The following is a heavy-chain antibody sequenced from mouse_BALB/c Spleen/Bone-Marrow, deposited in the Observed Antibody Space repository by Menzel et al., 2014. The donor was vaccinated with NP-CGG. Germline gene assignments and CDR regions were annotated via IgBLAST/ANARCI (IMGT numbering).Heavy chain of an antibody. D-gene: IGHD2-4*01. CDR1: GFTFNTYA. V-gene: IGHV10-1*02. Sequence: EVQGVESGGGLVQPKGSLKLSCAASGFTFNTYAMNWVRRAPGKGLEWVARIRSKSNNYATYYADSVKDRFTISRDDSQSMLYLQMNNLKTEDTAMYYCVRQNYDYAWFAYWGQGTLVTVSA. J-gene: IGHJ3*01. CDR3: VRQNYDYAWFAY. CDR2: IRSKSNNYAT.